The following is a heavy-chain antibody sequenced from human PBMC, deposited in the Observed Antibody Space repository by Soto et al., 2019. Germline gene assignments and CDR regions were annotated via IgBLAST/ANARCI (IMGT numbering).Heavy chain of an antibody. CDR3: ARERPRTIYNSDYYYYGLDV. V-gene: IGHV4-61*08. Sequence: SETLSLTCTVSGGSVSSGDYYWSWIRQPPGKGLEWLGFIYFNGSTNYNPSLKSRVTISSDTPKNQFSLRLTSMTAADTAVYFCARERPRTIYNSDYYYYGLDVWGQGTTVTVSS. CDR2: IYFNGST. J-gene: IGHJ6*02. CDR1: GGSVSSGDYY. D-gene: IGHD6-19*01.